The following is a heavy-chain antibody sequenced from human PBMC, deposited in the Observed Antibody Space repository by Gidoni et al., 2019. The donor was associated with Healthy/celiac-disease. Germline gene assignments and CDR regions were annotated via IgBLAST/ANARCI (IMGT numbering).Heavy chain of an antibody. J-gene: IGHJ4*02. Sequence: QVPLVQSRAEVKTPASSVKVSFKASGYTFPSHGISWVRQAPGKGIEWMGWISSYNGNTNYAQKLQGRVTMTTDTSTSTAYVELRGLRSDDTAVYYCARGEGSLNDDGDGNWGQGTLVTVSS. D-gene: IGHD4-17*01. V-gene: IGHV1-18*01. CDR3: ARGEGSLNDDGDGN. CDR2: ISSYNGNT. CDR1: GYTFPSHG.